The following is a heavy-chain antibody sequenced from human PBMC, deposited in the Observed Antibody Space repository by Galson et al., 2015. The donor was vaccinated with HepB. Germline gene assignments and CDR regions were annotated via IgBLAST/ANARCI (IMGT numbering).Heavy chain of an antibody. CDR1: GFTFSSYS. D-gene: IGHD1-26*01. J-gene: IGHJ3*02. CDR3: AREEWELRRAFDI. Sequence: SLRLSCAASGFTFSSYSMNWVRQAPGKGLEWVSSISNSSSYIYYADSVKGRFTISRDNAKNSLYLQMNSLRAEDTAVYYCAREEWELRRAFDIWGQGTMVTVSS. CDR2: ISNSSSYI. V-gene: IGHV3-21*01.